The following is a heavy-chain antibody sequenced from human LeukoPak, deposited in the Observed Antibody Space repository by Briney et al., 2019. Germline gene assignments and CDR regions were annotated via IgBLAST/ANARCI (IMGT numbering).Heavy chain of an antibody. V-gene: IGHV3-7*05. J-gene: IGHJ5*02. D-gene: IGHD2-21*01. CDR2: IKQDGSEK. Sequence: RGGVCQAPGKGLKLMAKIKQDGSEKYYVDFVRGRFTLSRDNAKNSLYLQMNSVIDEETTVYKKERIGVAKTYYNRSDPWGQGTLVTVSS. CDR3: ERIGVAKTYYNRSDP.